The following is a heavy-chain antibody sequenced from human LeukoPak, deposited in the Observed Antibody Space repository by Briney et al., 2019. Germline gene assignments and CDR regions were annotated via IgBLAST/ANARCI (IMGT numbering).Heavy chain of an antibody. D-gene: IGHD2-15*01. Sequence: SETLSLTCTVSGYSISSGYYWGWIRQPPGKGLEWIGSIYHSGSTYYNPSLKSRVTISVDTSKNQFSLKLSSVTAADTAVYYCARERRYCSGGSCPRAFDIWGQGTMVTVSS. CDR2: IYHSGST. CDR3: ARERRYCSGGSCPRAFDI. J-gene: IGHJ3*02. CDR1: GYSISSGYY. V-gene: IGHV4-38-2*02.